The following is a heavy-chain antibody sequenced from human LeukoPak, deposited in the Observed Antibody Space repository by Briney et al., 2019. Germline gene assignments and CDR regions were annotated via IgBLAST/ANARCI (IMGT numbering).Heavy chain of an antibody. J-gene: IGHJ6*03. V-gene: IGHV3-48*01. Sequence: PGGSLRLSCAASGFTFSSYSMNWVRQAPGKGLEWVSYISSSRSTIYYADSVKGRFTISRDNAKNSLYLQMNSLRAEDTAVYYCAREVWYSSSSSWDYYYYMDVWGKGTTVTVSS. D-gene: IGHD6-6*01. CDR3: AREVWYSSSSSWDYYYYMDV. CDR1: GFTFSSYS. CDR2: ISSSRSTI.